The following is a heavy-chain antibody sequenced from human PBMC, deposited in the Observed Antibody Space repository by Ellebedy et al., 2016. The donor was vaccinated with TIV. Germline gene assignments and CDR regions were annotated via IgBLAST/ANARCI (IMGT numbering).Heavy chain of an antibody. CDR3: ATRAVPTTPKKNYLDY. Sequence: GESLKISXAASGFTFSSYGMHWVRQTPGKGLQWVAVIWSDGNNKYYADSVKGRFTISRDNSKNTLYLQMDSLRAEDTAVYYCATRAVPTTPKKNYLDYWGQGTLVTVSS. CDR2: IWSDGNNK. D-gene: IGHD1-26*01. CDR1: GFTFSSYG. J-gene: IGHJ4*02. V-gene: IGHV3-33*08.